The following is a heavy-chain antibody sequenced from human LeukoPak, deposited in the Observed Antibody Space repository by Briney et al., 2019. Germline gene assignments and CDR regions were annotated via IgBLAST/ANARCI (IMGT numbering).Heavy chain of an antibody. D-gene: IGHD3-22*01. CDR1: GGSISSGDYY. CDR3: ARAFSATYYYDSSGYSFDY. J-gene: IGHJ4*02. V-gene: IGHV4-30-4*08. Sequence: SETLSLTCTVSGGSISSGDYYWSWIRQPLGKGLEWIGYIYYSGSTYYNPSLKSRVTISVDTSKNQFSLKLSSVTAADTAVYYCARAFSATYYYDSSGYSFDYWGQGTLVTVSS. CDR2: IYYSGST.